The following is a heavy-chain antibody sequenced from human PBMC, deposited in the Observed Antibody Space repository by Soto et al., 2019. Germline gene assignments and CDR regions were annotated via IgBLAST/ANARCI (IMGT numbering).Heavy chain of an antibody. J-gene: IGHJ4*02. D-gene: IGHD2-15*01. CDR1: GASINNYY. CDR2: FYDSGST. CDR3: TRSFPDGGSCGSCYQDY. V-gene: IGHV4-59*03. Sequence: QVQLQDSGPRLVRPSETLSLTCTVSGASINNYYWGWIRQPPGKGLERIGYFYDSGSTHYNPSLESRVTLSADTSKNQFSLKLTSVTAADSAVYYCTRSFPDGGSCGSCYQDYWGQATLVTVSS.